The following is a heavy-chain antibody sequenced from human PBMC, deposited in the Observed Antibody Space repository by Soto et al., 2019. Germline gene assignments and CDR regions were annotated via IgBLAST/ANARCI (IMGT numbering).Heavy chain of an antibody. V-gene: IGHV5-51*01. D-gene: IGHD3-3*01. CDR2: IYPGDSDT. CDR3: ARHGTLEWLPPMDV. Sequence: ESLHFSYEGSGYSFTSYWIGWVRQMPGKGLEWMGIIYPGDSDTRYSPSFQGQVTISADKSINTAYLQWSSLKASDTAMYYCARHGTLEWLPPMDVWGQGTTVTVSS. CDR1: GYSFTSYW. J-gene: IGHJ6*02.